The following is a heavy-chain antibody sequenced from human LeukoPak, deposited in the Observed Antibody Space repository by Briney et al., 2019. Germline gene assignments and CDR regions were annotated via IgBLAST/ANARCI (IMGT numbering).Heavy chain of an antibody. CDR3: ARAEYSSGWYKDY. D-gene: IGHD6-19*01. J-gene: IGHJ4*02. CDR1: GYTFTSYD. CDR2: MNPNSGNT. Sequence: GASVKVSCKASGYTFTSYDINWVRQATGQGLEWMGWMNPNSGNTGYAQKFQGRVTMTRNTSISTAYMELSSLRSEDTAVYYCARAEYSSGWYKDYWGQGTLVTVSS. V-gene: IGHV1-8*01.